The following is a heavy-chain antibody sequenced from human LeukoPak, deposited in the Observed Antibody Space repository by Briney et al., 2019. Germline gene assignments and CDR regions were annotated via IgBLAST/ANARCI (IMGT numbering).Heavy chain of an antibody. Sequence: PGGSLRLSCAASGFTVSSNYTSWVRQAPGKGLEWVSVIYSGGSTYYADSVKGRFTISRDNSKNTLYLQMNSLRAEDTAVYYCARALRIVGATIFDYWGQGTLVTVSS. CDR3: ARALRIVGATIFDY. D-gene: IGHD1-26*01. CDR1: GFTVSSNY. V-gene: IGHV3-53*01. CDR2: IYSGGST. J-gene: IGHJ4*02.